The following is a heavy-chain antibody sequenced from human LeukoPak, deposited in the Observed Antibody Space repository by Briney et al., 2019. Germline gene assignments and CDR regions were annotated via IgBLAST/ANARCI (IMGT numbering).Heavy chain of an antibody. J-gene: IGHJ5*02. Sequence: GGSLRLSCAASGFTFSSYGMHWVRQAPGKGLEWVAFIRYDGCNKYYADSVKGRFTISRDNSKNTLYLQMNSLRAEDTAVYYCAKGGCSSTSCDTRPWGQGTLVTVSS. V-gene: IGHV3-30*02. CDR1: GFTFSSYG. D-gene: IGHD2-2*02. CDR3: AKGGCSSTSCDTRP. CDR2: IRYDGCNK.